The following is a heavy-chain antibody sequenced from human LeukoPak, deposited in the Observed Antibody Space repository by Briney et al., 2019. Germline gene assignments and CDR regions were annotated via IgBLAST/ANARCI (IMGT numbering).Heavy chain of an antibody. CDR3: AREWYSSSLL. D-gene: IGHD6-6*01. Sequence: SETLSLTCAVYGGSFSGYYWSWIRQPPGKGLEWIGYIYRSGSTYYNPSLKSRVTISVDRSKNQFSLKLSSVTAADTAVYYCAREWYSSSLLWGQGTLVTVSS. CDR2: IYRSGST. J-gene: IGHJ4*02. V-gene: IGHV4-34*01. CDR1: GGSFSGYY.